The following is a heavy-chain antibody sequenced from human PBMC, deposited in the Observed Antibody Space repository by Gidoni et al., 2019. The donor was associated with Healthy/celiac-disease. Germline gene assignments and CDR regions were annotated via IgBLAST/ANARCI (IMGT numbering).Heavy chain of an antibody. J-gene: IGHJ5*02. D-gene: IGHD6-19*01. V-gene: IGHV4-34*01. CDR3: ARCIGSIAVAVQNWFDP. Sequence: QVQLQQWGAGLLKPSETLSLTCAVYGGSFSGYYWSWLRQPPGKGLEWIGEINHSGSTNYNPSLKSRVTISVDTSKNQFSLKLSSVTAADTAVYYCARCIGSIAVAVQNWFDPWGQGTLVTVSS. CDR1: GGSFSGYY. CDR2: INHSGST.